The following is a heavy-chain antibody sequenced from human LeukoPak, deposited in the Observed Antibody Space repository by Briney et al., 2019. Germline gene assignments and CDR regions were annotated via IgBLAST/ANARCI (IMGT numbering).Heavy chain of an antibody. V-gene: IGHV1-2*02. CDR3: ARDVSAGRWLFYYMDV. CDR1: GYTFTGYY. CDR2: INPNSGGT. D-gene: IGHD3-22*01. Sequence: GASVKVSCKASGYTFTGYYMHWVRQAPGQGLEWMGWINPNSGGTNYAQKFQGRVTMTRDTSISTAYMELSRLRSDDTAVYYCARDVSAGRWLFYYMDVWGKGTTVTVSS. J-gene: IGHJ6*03.